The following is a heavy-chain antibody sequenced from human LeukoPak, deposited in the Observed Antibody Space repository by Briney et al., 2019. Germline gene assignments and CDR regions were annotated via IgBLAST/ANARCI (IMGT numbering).Heavy chain of an antibody. J-gene: IGHJ6*02. V-gene: IGHV4-59*01. CDR2: FFYIEST. CDR1: GDSINNYY. CDR3: PRTSVDTSMIRGEYFYYYYGMDV. D-gene: IGHD5-18*01. Sequence: SETLSLTCTVSGDSINNYYWSWIRQPPGKGLEWIGSFFYIESTNYNPSLKSRVTISVDTSKNQFSLKLSSVTAADTAVYYCPRTSVDTSMIRGEYFYYYYGMDVWGQGTTVTVSS.